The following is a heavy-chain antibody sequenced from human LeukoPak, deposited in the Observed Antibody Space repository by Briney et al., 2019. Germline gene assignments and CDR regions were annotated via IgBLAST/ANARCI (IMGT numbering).Heavy chain of an antibody. CDR1: GDSVSSNSAA. CDR3: ARARDYGDISFDY. D-gene: IGHD4-17*01. J-gene: IGHJ4*02. Sequence: SQTLSLTCAISGDSVSSNSAAWNWIRQSPSRGLEWLGRTYYKSKWYNNYAVSVKSRISVNPDTSKNQFSLQLNSVTPEDTAVYFCARARDYGDISFDYWGQGTLVTVSS. V-gene: IGHV6-1*01. CDR2: TYYKSKWYN.